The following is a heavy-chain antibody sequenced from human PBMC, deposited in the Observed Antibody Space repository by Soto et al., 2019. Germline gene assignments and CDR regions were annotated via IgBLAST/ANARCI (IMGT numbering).Heavy chain of an antibody. V-gene: IGHV1-69*08. CDR3: AREDGNNLLDH. Sequence: QVQLVQSGAEVKKPGSSLNVSCKVSGGSFSSNTISWVRQAPGQGLEWMGMIIPILAVTKYAQKFQGRVTIIADKSSSTAYMELASLRSDDTAVYYCAREDGNNLLDHWGQGALVTVSS. CDR1: GGSFSSNT. J-gene: IGHJ4*02. CDR2: IIPILAVT.